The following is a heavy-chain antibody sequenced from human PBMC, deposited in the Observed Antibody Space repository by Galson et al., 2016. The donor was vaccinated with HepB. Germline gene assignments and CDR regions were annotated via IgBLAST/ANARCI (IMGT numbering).Heavy chain of an antibody. V-gene: IGHV6-1*01. CDR1: GDSVSSNNAG. CDR2: TYYRSKWFY. D-gene: IGHD7-27*01. J-gene: IGHJ4*02. Sequence: CAISGDSVSSNNAGWNWIGQSPSRGLEWLGRTYYRSKWFYDYAESVKSRITIKPDTTKNQVSLQLNSVTVEDTAVYYCTGVKELGRGFHSWGQGTLVIVSS. CDR3: TGVKELGRGFHS.